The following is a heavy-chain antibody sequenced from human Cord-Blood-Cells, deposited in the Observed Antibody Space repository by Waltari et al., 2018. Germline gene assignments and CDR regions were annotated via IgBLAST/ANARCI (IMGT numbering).Heavy chain of an antibody. CDR3: ARSFSYCTNGVCYTFDY. D-gene: IGHD2-8*01. J-gene: IGHJ4*02. CDR1: GYTFTSYD. V-gene: IGHV1-8*03. Sequence: QVQLVPSGAEVKKPGASVKVSCKASGYTFTSYDLNWVLPATAQGLEWMGWMNPNSGNTGYAQKFQGRVTITRNTSISTAYMELSSLRSEDTAVYYCARSFSYCTNGVCYTFDYWGQGTLVTVSS. CDR2: MNPNSGNT.